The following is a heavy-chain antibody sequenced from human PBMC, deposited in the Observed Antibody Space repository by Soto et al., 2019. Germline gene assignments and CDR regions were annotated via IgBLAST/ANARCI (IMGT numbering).Heavy chain of an antibody. CDR3: ARGRITIFGVVILHSGGMDV. J-gene: IGHJ6*02. CDR1: GGSFSGYY. V-gene: IGHV4-34*01. Sequence: QVQLQQWGAGLLKPSETLSLTCAVYGGSFSGYYWSWIRQPPGKGLEWIGEINHRGSTNYNPSLKSRFTISVDTSKNQFSRKRSSVTAADTAVYYCARGRITIFGVVILHSGGMDVWGGGSTVSVSS. CDR2: INHRGST. D-gene: IGHD3-3*01.